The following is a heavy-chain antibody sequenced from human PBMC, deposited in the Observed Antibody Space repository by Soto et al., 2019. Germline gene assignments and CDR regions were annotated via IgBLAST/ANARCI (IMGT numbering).Heavy chain of an antibody. V-gene: IGHV5-51*01. CDR1: GYRFSSHW. J-gene: IGHJ6*02. CDR3: ARQGSNGAYYYYGMDV. Sequence: GESLKISCKGSGYRFSSHWIAWVRQMPGKGLEWMGIIYPGDSDTRYSPSFQGQVTMSVDKSNNTAYLHWSSLKASDTAMYYCARQGSNGAYYYYGMDVWGQGTTVTVSS. D-gene: IGHD2-8*01. CDR2: IYPGDSDT.